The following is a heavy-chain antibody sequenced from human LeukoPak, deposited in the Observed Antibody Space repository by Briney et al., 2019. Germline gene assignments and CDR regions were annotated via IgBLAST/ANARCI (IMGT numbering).Heavy chain of an antibody. Sequence: GASVKVSCEVSGYTLTELSMHWVRQAPGKGLEWXXXXXPEDGETIYAQKFQGRVTMTEDTSTDTAYMELSSLRSEDTAVYYCATGYCSSTSCYQWFDYWGQGTLVTVSS. D-gene: IGHD2-2*01. CDR2: XXPEDGET. CDR3: ATGYCSSTSCYQWFDY. CDR1: GYTLTELS. J-gene: IGHJ4*02. V-gene: IGHV1-24*01.